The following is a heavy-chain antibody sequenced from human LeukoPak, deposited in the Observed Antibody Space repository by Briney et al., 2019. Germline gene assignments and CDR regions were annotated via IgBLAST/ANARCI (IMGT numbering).Heavy chain of an antibody. CDR3: ARDSHDSSGYLFDY. CDR1: GFTFSTYW. D-gene: IGHD3-22*01. CDR2: IKQDGSEK. J-gene: IGHJ4*02. V-gene: IGHV3-7*01. Sequence: AGGSLTLSCAASGFTFSTYWMTWVRQAPGKGLEWVGNIKQDGSEKYYLDSVKGRFTISRDNAKNSLYLQMSSLRAEDTAVYYCARDSHDSSGYLFDYWGQGTLVTVSS.